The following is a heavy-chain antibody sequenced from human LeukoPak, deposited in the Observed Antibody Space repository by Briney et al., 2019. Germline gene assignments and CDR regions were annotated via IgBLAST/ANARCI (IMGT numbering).Heavy chain of an antibody. Sequence: GGSLRLSCAASGFTFSSYWMSWVRQAPGKGLEWVANIKQDGSEKYYVDSVKGRFTISRDNAKNSLYLQMNSLRAEDTAVYYCARDHGAKRPVWYFDYWGQGTLVTVSS. CDR2: IKQDGSEK. V-gene: IGHV3-7*01. CDR3: ARDHGAKRPVWYFDY. J-gene: IGHJ4*02. D-gene: IGHD2-2*01. CDR1: GFTFSSYW.